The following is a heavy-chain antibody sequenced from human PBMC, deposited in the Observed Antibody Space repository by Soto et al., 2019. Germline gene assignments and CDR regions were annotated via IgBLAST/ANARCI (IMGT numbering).Heavy chain of an antibody. CDR3: ARGNGSGSYYNSGY. CDR2: ISISGSTI. D-gene: IGHD3-10*01. V-gene: IGHV3-48*03. Sequence: EVQLVESGGSFVQPGGSLRLSCATSGFNFGTYDMNWVRQAPGKGLEWVSTISISGSTIYYVDSVKGRFTVSRDNAMNSLYLQMNSLRDEDTAVYYCARGNGSGSYYNSGYWGQGTLVTVSS. J-gene: IGHJ4*02. CDR1: GFNFGTYD.